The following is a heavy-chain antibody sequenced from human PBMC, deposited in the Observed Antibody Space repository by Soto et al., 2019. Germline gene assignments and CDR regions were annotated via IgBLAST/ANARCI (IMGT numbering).Heavy chain of an antibody. D-gene: IGHD6-13*01. Sequence: GGSLRLSCAASGFTFSSYAMSWVRQAPGKGLEWVSAISGSGGSTYYADSVKGRFTISRDNSKNTLYLQMNSLRAEDTAVYYCAKDEQQLVNAIYYFDYWGQGTLVTVSS. CDR3: AKDEQQLVNAIYYFDY. CDR1: GFTFSSYA. J-gene: IGHJ4*02. CDR2: ISGSGGST. V-gene: IGHV3-23*01.